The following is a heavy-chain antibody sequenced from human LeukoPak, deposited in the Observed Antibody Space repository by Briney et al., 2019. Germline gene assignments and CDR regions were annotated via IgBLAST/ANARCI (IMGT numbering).Heavy chain of an antibody. V-gene: IGHV4-39*07. D-gene: IGHD1-26*01. J-gene: IGHJ4*02. CDR2: IYYSGST. CDR1: GGSISSSSYY. Sequence: SETLSLTCTVSGGSISSSSYYWGWIRQPPGKGLEWIGSIYYSGSTYYNPSLKSRVTISVDTSKNQFSLKLSSVTAADTAVYYCAREPGATSSYWGQGTLVTVSS. CDR3: AREPGATSSY.